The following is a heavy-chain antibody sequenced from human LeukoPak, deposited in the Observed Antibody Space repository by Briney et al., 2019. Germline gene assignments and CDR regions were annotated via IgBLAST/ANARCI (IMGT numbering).Heavy chain of an antibody. CDR2: IYTSGST. Sequence: SETLSLTCTVSGGSISSGSYYWSWIRQPAGKRLEWIGRIYTSGSTNYNPSLKSRVTISVDTSKNQFSLKLSSVTAADTAVYYCARERWWGNDAFDIWGQGTMVTVSS. D-gene: IGHD2-15*01. CDR1: GGSISSGSYY. J-gene: IGHJ3*02. CDR3: ARERWWGNDAFDI. V-gene: IGHV4-61*02.